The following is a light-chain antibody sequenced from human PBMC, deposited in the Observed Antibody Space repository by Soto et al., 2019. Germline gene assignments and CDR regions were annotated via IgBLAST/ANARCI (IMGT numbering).Light chain of an antibody. J-gene: IGLJ1*01. CDR2: XFX. CDR1: NNYIVNEYNS. Sequence: QSVLTQPASVSGSPGQTITTSCRGPNNYIVNEYNSVYEYQQHPGKAPKLAIXXFXXRPSGVSSRFSGSKSGNTASLTISGLQADDEADYYCSSYTVDVAPYVFGTGTKVTVL. V-gene: IGLV2-14*03. CDR3: SSYTVDVAPYV.